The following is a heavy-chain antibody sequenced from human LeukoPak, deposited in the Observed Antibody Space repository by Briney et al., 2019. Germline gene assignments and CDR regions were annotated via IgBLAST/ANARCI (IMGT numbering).Heavy chain of an antibody. D-gene: IGHD1-26*01. J-gene: IGHJ4*02. CDR2: ISGSGGST. CDR3: AKDAHSGSFPSAYFDY. CDR1: GFTFSNAW. Sequence: PGGSLRLSCAASGFTFSNAWMSWVRQAPGKGLEWVSAISGSGGSTYYADSVKGRFTISRDNSKNTLYLQMNSLRAEDTAVYYCAKDAHSGSFPSAYFDYWGQGTLVTVSS. V-gene: IGHV3-23*01.